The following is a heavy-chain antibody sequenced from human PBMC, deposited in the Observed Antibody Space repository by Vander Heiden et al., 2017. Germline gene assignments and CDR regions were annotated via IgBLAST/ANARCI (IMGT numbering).Heavy chain of an antibody. CDR1: GFTFTSYW. V-gene: IGHV3-7*01. D-gene: IGHD6-13*01. CDR2: IKQDGSEK. Sequence: EVQLVESGGGLVQPGGSLRLSRAASGFTFTSYWMRWVRQAPGKGLEWVANIKQDGSEKYYVDSVKGRFTISRDNAKNSLYLQMNSLRAEDTAVYYCARNRGSSSWFVNQGYFDYWGQGTLVTVSS. CDR3: ARNRGSSSWFVNQGYFDY. J-gene: IGHJ4*02.